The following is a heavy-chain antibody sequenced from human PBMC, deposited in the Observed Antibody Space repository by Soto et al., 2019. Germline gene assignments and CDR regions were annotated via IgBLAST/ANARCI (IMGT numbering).Heavy chain of an antibody. J-gene: IGHJ4*02. CDR3: ARITYYYGSGSYFPFHY. V-gene: IGHV4-34*01. D-gene: IGHD3-10*01. CDR1: GGSFSGYY. CDR2: INHSRSP. Sequence: PWETLSLTCAVYGGSFSGYYWSWIRQPPGKVLEWIAQINHSRSPNYNPSLKSLVTISVDTSKNQFSLKLSSVTAADTAVYYCARITYYYGSGSYFPFHYCGQGTLVTVSS.